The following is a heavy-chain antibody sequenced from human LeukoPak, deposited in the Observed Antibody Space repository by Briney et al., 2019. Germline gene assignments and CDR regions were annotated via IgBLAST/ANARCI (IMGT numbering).Heavy chain of an antibody. J-gene: IGHJ1*01. Sequence: PSETLSLTCAVYGGSFSGYYWSWIRQPPGKGLEWIGEINHSGSTNYNPSLKSRVTLSVDTSKNQFSLKLSSVTAADTAVYYCASTTMIVDAEYFQHWGQGTLVTVSS. CDR3: ASTTMIVDAEYFQH. CDR2: INHSGST. CDR1: GGSFSGYY. D-gene: IGHD3-22*01. V-gene: IGHV4-34*01.